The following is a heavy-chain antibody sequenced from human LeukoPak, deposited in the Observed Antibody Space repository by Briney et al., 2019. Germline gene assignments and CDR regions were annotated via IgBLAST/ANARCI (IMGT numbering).Heavy chain of an antibody. D-gene: IGHD3-9*01. V-gene: IGHV3-64*01. CDR2: ISSNGGST. CDR1: GFTFSSYA. J-gene: IGHJ4*02. CDR3: AKSTYIDYPCCLDY. Sequence: GGSLRLSCAASGFTFSSYAMHWVRQAPGKGLEYVSAISSNGGSTYYANSVKGRFTISRDNSRNTLHLQMNSLRADDTAEYYCAKSTYIDYPCCLDYWGQGTLVTVSS.